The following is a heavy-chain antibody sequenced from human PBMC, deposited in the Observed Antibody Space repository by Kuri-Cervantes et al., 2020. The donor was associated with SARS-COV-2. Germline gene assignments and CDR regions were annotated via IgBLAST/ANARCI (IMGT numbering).Heavy chain of an antibody. CDR1: GFTLTKYT. J-gene: IGHJ6*04. V-gene: IGHV3-7*01. CDR3: ARDAYPYSSSSSFSDV. CDR2: IKQDGSEK. D-gene: IGHD6-6*01. Sequence: GGSLRLSCVASGFTLTKYTMNWVRQAPGKGLEWVANIKQDGSEKYYVDSVKGRFTISRDNAKNSLYLQMNSLRAEDTAVYYCARDAYPYSSSSSFSDVWGKGTTVTVSS.